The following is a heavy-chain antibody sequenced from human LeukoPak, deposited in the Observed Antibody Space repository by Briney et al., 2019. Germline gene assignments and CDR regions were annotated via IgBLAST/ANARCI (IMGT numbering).Heavy chain of an antibody. D-gene: IGHD1-1*01. V-gene: IGHV4-39*07. J-gene: IGHJ3*02. CDR2: IYYAGAT. Sequence: SETLSLTCTVSGDSISSSNDYWGWIRQPPGKGLEWIGTIYYAGATYYNPSLKSRVSISVDTSKNQFSLKLKSVAAADTALYYCARGGLIQRHAFDIWGQGTMVTVSS. CDR3: ARGGLIQRHAFDI. CDR1: GDSISSSNDY.